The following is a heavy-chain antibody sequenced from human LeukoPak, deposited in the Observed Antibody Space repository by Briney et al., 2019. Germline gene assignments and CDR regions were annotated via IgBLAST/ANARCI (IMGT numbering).Heavy chain of an antibody. CDR1: GFTFSSYG. J-gene: IGHJ3*02. CDR2: IWYGGSNK. V-gene: IGHV3-30*02. Sequence: GGSLRLSCAASGFTFSSYGMHWVRQAPGKGLEWVAVIWYGGSNKYYADSVKGRFTISRDNSKNTLYLQMNSLRAEDTAVYYCAKVQYDFWSGSFDIWGQGTMVTVSS. D-gene: IGHD3-3*01. CDR3: AKVQYDFWSGSFDI.